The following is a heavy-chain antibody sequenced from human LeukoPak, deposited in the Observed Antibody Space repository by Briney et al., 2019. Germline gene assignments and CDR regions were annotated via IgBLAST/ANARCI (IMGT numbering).Heavy chain of an antibody. CDR1: GGSISSSSYY. CDR2: IYYSGST. Sequence: SETLSLTCTVSGGSISSSSYYWGWIRQPPGKGLEWIGSIYYSGSTYYNPSLKSRVTISVDTSKNQFSLRLSSVTAADTAVYYCASEIAAAGTVDYWGQGTLVTVSS. V-gene: IGHV4-39*01. D-gene: IGHD6-13*01. CDR3: ASEIAAAGTVDY. J-gene: IGHJ4*02.